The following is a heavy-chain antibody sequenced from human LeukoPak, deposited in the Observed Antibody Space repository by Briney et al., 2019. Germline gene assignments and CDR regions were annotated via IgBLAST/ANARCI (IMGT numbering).Heavy chain of an antibody. CDR1: GFTFNSYA. Sequence: GGSLRLSCEASGFTFNSYAMTWVRQAPGKGLEWVSSINGHGGTTYYADSVKGRFTISRGNSKNTLYLQMNSLRAEDTAVYYCAKVLVWDTYGPIDFWGQGTLVTVSS. D-gene: IGHD2-8*02. J-gene: IGHJ4*02. CDR2: INGHGGTT. V-gene: IGHV3-23*01. CDR3: AKVLVWDTYGPIDF.